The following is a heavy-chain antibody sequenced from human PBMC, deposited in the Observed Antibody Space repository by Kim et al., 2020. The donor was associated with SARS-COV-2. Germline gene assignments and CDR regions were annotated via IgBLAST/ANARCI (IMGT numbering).Heavy chain of an antibody. CDR3: TRDLVPGGADS. J-gene: IGHJ4*02. CDR1: GFKFERYA. Sequence: GGSLRLSCEMSGFKFERYAVHWVRQPPGKGLEWVPGVSLDSERTGYADSVKGRFTVSRDKGKDTVYLQMNSLRVEDTAFYYCTRDLVPGGADSWGQGTLV. CDR2: VSLDSERT. V-gene: IGHV3-9*01. D-gene: IGHD6-6*01.